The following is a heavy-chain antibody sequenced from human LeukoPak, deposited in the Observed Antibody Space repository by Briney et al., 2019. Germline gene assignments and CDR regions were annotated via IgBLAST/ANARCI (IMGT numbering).Heavy chain of an antibody. J-gene: IGHJ5*02. V-gene: IGHV1-2*02. Sequence: ASVKVSCKSSGYTFTGYYMHWVRQAPGQGLEWMGWINPNSGATNYAQKFQGRVTMTRDTSISTAYMELSRLRSDDTAVYYCARERIAAAPFDPWGQGTLVTVSS. CDR3: ARERIAAAPFDP. CDR1: GYTFTGYY. D-gene: IGHD6-13*01. CDR2: INPNSGAT.